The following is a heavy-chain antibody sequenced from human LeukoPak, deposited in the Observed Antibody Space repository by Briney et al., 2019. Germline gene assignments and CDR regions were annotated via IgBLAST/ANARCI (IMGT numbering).Heavy chain of an antibody. D-gene: IGHD6-19*01. J-gene: IGHJ3*02. CDR2: ISSDGSST. Sequence: GGSLRLSCAASGFTFASYWMHWVRQAPGKGLVWVSRISSDGSSTSYADSVKGRFTISRDNAKNTLYLQMNSLRAEDTAVYYCAKESSSGWHDAFDIWGQGTMVTVSS. V-gene: IGHV3-74*01. CDR1: GFTFASYW. CDR3: AKESSSGWHDAFDI.